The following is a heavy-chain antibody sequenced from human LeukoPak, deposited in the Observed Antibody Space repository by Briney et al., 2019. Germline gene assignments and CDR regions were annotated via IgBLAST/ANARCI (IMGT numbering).Heavy chain of an antibody. J-gene: IGHJ1*01. CDR3: AREYYYDNSGYIYFQH. Sequence: SETLSLTCTVSGGSISGYYWSWIRQPAGKGLEWIGHIYTSGSTNYNPSLKSRVTMSIDTSKNQFSLKLSSVTAADTAVYYCAREYYYDNSGYIYFQHWGQGTLVTVSS. D-gene: IGHD3-22*01. CDR2: IYTSGST. V-gene: IGHV4-4*07. CDR1: GGSISGYY.